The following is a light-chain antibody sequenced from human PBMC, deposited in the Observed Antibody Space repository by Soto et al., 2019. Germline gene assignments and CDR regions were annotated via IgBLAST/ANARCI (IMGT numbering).Light chain of an antibody. Sequence: PGESATLSCSATRSVSSYLAWYQQKPGQAPRLLIYDASSRPTDIPARFSGSGSGTDFTLTISSLEPEDSAVYYCQQYGDSPMYSFGQGTKVDIK. CDR1: RSVSSY. V-gene: IGKV3-11*01. CDR2: DAS. CDR3: QQYGDSPMYS. J-gene: IGKJ2*01.